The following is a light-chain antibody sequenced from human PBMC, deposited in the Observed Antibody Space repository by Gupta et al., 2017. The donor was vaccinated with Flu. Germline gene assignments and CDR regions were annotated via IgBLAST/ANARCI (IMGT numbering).Light chain of an antibody. CDR3: LQRFNWPLT. J-gene: IGKJ4*01. V-gene: IGKV3-11*01. Sequence: PATLSLSPGDRATLSCMASKSVDNYLAWYQQNPGQAPRLLIYATSDRATDIPARFSGSGSGTDFTLTISSLEPEDFAVYYCLQRFNWPLTFGGGTKVEI. CDR2: ATS. CDR1: KSVDNY.